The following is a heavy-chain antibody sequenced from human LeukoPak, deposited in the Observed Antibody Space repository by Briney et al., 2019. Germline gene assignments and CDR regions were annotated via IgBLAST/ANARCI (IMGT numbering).Heavy chain of an antibody. CDR2: IYYSGST. CDR1: GGSISSYY. D-gene: IGHD2-2*01. Sequence: SETLSLTCTVSGGSISSYYWSWIRQPPGKGLEWIAYIYYSGSTNYNPSLKSRVTISVDTSKNQFSLKLSSVTAADTAVYYCARERGYCSSTSCPLFDYWGQGTLVTVSS. V-gene: IGHV4-59*01. J-gene: IGHJ4*02. CDR3: ARERGYCSSTSCPLFDY.